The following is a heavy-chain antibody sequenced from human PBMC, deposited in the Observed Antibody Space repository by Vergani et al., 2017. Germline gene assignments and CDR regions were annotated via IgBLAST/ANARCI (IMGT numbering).Heavy chain of an antibody. CDR1: GGSISSYY. Sequence: QVQLQESGPGLVKPSETLSLTCTVSGGSISSYYWSWIRQPPGKGLEWMGYIYYSGSTNYNPSLKSRVTISVDTSKNQFSLKLSSVTAADTAVYYCARRGSGWGLLFDPWGQGTLVTVSS. J-gene: IGHJ5*02. D-gene: IGHD6-19*01. CDR2: IYYSGST. V-gene: IGHV4-59*01. CDR3: ARRGSGWGLLFDP.